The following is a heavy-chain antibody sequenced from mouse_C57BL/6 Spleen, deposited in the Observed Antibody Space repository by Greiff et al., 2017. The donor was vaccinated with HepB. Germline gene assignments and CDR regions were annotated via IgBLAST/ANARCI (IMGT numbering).Heavy chain of an antibody. Sequence: EVQGVDSGGGLVQPGASLRLSCAASGFTFTDYYMSWVRLPPGKAPEWLALIRNKANGYTTEYSASVKGRFTISRDNSQNILYIQMNTLRAEDSATYYCVKAGLEYYGSSYGYFDVWGTGTTGTVTS. CDR3: VKAGLEYYGSSYGYFDV. J-gene: IGHJ1*03. CDR1: GFTFTDYY. CDR2: IRNKANGYTT. V-gene: IGHV7-4*01. D-gene: IGHD1-1*01.